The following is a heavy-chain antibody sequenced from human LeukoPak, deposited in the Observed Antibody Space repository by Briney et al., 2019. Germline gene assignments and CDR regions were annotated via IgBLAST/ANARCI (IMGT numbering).Heavy chain of an antibody. V-gene: IGHV1-2*02. CDR2: INPDSGGT. CDR1: GYTFTGYY. J-gene: IGHJ4*02. D-gene: IGHD1-26*01. CDR3: ARGTKSGSYYEFDY. Sequence: GASVKVSCKASGYTFTGYYMHWGRQAPGQGLEWMGWINPDSGGTNYAQKVQGRVTMTTDTSTSTAYMELRSLRSDDTAVYYCARGTKSGSYYEFDYWGQGTLVTVSS.